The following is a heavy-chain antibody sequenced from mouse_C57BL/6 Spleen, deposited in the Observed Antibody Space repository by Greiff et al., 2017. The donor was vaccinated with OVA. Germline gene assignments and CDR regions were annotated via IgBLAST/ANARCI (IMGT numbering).Heavy chain of an antibody. CDR1: GYSITSGYY. V-gene: IGHV3-6*01. J-gene: IGHJ1*03. CDR2: ISYDGSN. Sequence: EVKLMESGPGLVKPSQSLSLTCSVTGYSITSGYYWNWIRQFPRNKLEWMGYISYDGSNNYNPSLKNRISITRDTSKNLFFLKWNSVTTEDTATYYCARDDYGSSADDVWGTGTTVTVSS. D-gene: IGHD1-1*01. CDR3: ARDDYGSSADDV.